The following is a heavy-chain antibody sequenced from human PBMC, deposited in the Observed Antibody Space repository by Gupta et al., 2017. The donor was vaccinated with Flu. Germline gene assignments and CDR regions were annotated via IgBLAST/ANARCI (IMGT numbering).Heavy chain of an antibody. V-gene: IGHV3-74*01. Sequence: EVQLVESGGGLVQPGGSLRLSCAASGFTFSSYWMHWVRQAPGKGLVWVSRINSDASTTSYADSVKGRFTISRDNAKDTLYLQMNSLRAEDTAVYYCARVAQGRYDFDYWGQGTLVTVSS. CDR2: INSDASTT. D-gene: IGHD3-16*01. CDR1: GFTFSSYW. J-gene: IGHJ4*02. CDR3: ARVAQGRYDFDY.